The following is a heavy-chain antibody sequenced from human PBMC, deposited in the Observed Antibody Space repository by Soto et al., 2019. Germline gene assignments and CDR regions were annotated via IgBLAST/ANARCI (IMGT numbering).Heavy chain of an antibody. CDR1: GYTFTSYG. D-gene: IGHD6-13*01. CDR2: ISAYNGNT. Sequence: QVQLVQSGAEVKKPGASVKVSCKASGYTFTSYGISWVRQAPGQGLEWMGWISAYNGNTNYAQKLEGRVTMTTDTSTSTAYMERRSLRSDDTAVYYCARDSYSSSWYRGGAKAYWGQGTLVTVSS. CDR3: ARDSYSSSWYRGGAKAY. J-gene: IGHJ4*02. V-gene: IGHV1-18*01.